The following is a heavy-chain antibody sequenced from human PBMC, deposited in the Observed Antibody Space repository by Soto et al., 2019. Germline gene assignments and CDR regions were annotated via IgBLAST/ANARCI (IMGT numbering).Heavy chain of an antibody. Sequence: EVQLLESGGGLVQPGGSLRLSCAASGFTFSSFAMNWVRQAPGKGLEWVSGITGGGDSTFYADSVKGRFTISRVQSKNTVYLQMNSMRAEDTAVYYCVKKIAGTTTSGAYWYFDLWGRGTLVPVSS. CDR2: ITGGGDST. CDR3: VKKIAGTTTSGAYWYFDL. D-gene: IGHD1-26*01. J-gene: IGHJ2*01. CDR1: GFTFSSFA. V-gene: IGHV3-23*01.